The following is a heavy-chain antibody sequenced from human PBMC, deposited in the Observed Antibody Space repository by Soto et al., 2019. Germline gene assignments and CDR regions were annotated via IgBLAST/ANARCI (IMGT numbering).Heavy chain of an antibody. CDR2: IVVGSGNT. CDR1: GFTFTSSA. Sequence: SVEVSCRAAGFTFTSSAVQWVRQARGQRLEWIGWIVVGSGNTNYAQKFQERVTITRDMSTSTAYMELSSLRSEDTAVYYCAAGVLAYCSSTSCFSRSGYYYYYGMDVWGQGTTVTVSS. CDR3: AAGVLAYCSSTSCFSRSGYYYYYGMDV. J-gene: IGHJ6*02. D-gene: IGHD2-2*01. V-gene: IGHV1-58*01.